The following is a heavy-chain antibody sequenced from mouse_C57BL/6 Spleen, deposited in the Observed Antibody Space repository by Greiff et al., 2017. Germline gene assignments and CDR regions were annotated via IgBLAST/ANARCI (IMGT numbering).Heavy chain of an antibody. J-gene: IGHJ3*01. CDR2: IDPENGDT. V-gene: IGHV14-4*01. CDR3: TRSKGFAY. CDR1: GFNIKDDY. D-gene: IGHD2-5*01. Sequence: EVQGVESGAELVRPGASVKLSCTASGFNIKDDYMHWVKQRPEQGLEWIGWIDPENGDTEYASKFQGKATITADTSSNTAYLQLSSLTSEDTAVYYCTRSKGFAYWGQGTLVTVSA.